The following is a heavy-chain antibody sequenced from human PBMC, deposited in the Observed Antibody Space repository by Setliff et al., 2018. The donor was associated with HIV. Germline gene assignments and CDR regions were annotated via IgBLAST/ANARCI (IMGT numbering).Heavy chain of an antibody. J-gene: IGHJ5*02. D-gene: IGHD2-2*01. CDR3: ARDRCNSVACYLYNWFDP. Sequence: GASVKVSCKASGYTFSQYPIHWVRQAPGQRPEWMGWINNGNGNTKYSQKFQDRVTITRDTSANTVYMELNSLRSEDTAVYYCARDRCNSVACYLYNWFDPWGQGTLVTVSS. V-gene: IGHV1-3*04. CDR1: GYTFSQYP. CDR2: INNGNGNT.